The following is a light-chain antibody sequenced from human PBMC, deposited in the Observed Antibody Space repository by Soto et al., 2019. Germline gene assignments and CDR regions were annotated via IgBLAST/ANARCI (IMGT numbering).Light chain of an antibody. CDR2: DVS. V-gene: IGLV2-14*01. Sequence: QCALTQPASVSGSPGQSITISCTGTSSDVGGYNYVSWYQQHPGKAPKLMIYDVSNRPSGVSNRFSGSKSGNTASLTISGLQAEDEADYYCSSYTSSSTLDVVLGGGTKVTVL. CDR1: SSDVGGYNY. CDR3: SSYTSSSTLDVV. J-gene: IGLJ2*01.